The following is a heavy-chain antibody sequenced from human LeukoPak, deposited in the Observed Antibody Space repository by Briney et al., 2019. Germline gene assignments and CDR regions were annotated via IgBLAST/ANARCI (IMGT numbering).Heavy chain of an antibody. CDR3: ARHCSSTSCYYYYYMDV. CDR2: ISAYNGNT. CDR1: GYTFTSYG. J-gene: IGHJ6*03. V-gene: IGHV1-18*01. Sequence: ASVKVSCKASGYTFTSYGISWVRRAPGQGREWMGWISAYNGNTNYAQKLQGRVTMTTDTSTSTAYMELRSLRSDDTAVYYCARHCSSTSCYYYYYMDVWGKGTTVTVSS. D-gene: IGHD2-2*01.